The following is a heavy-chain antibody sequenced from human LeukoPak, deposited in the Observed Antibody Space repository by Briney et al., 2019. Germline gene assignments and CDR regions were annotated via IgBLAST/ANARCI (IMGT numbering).Heavy chain of an antibody. J-gene: IGHJ4*02. Sequence: PSETLSLTCAVYGGSFSGYYWSWIRQPPGKGLEWIGEINHSGSTNYNPSLKSRVTISVDTSKNQFSLKLSSVTAADTAVYYWARERHSSGPDYWGQGTLVTVSS. CDR2: INHSGST. D-gene: IGHD6-25*01. CDR3: ARERHSSGPDY. V-gene: IGHV4-34*01. CDR1: GGSFSGYY.